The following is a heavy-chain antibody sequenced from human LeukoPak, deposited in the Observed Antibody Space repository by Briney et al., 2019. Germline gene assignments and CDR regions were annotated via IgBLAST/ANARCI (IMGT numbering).Heavy chain of an antibody. J-gene: IGHJ4*02. CDR2: ISGSGGST. CDR1: GFTFSSYA. CDR3: AKEEYYYDSSGYPRGYYFDY. Sequence: PGGSLRLSCAASGFTFSSYAMSWVRQAPGKGLEWVSAISGSGGSTYYADSVKGRFTISRDNSKNTLYLQMNSLSAEDTAVYYCAKEEYYYDSSGYPRGYYFDYWGQGTLVTVSS. V-gene: IGHV3-23*01. D-gene: IGHD3-22*01.